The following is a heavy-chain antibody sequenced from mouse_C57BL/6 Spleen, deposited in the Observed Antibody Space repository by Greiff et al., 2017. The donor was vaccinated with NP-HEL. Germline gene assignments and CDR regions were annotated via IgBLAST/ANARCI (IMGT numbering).Heavy chain of an antibody. CDR3: ARLNWGWYFDV. D-gene: IGHD4-1*01. CDR1: GYTFTDYY. J-gene: IGHJ1*03. V-gene: IGHV1-26*01. Sequence: EVQLQQSGPELVKPGASVKISCKASGYTFTDYYMNWVKQSHGKSLEWIGDINPNNGGTSYNQKFKGKATLTVDKSSSTAYMELRSLTSEDSAVYYCARLNWGWYFDVWSTGTTVTVSS. CDR2: INPNNGGT.